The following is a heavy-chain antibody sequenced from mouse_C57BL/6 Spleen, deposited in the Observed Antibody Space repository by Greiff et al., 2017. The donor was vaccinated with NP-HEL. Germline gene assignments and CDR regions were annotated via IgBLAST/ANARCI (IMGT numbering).Heavy chain of an antibody. CDR3: ARVSSYEGAMDY. D-gene: IGHD1-1*01. CDR1: GYSITSGYY. Sequence: EVQRVESGPGLVKPSQSLSLTCSVTGYSITSGYYWNWIRQFPGNKLEWMGYISYDGSNNYNPSLKNRISITRDTSKNQFFLKLNSVTTEDTATYYCARVSSYEGAMDYWGQGTSVTVSS. J-gene: IGHJ4*01. CDR2: ISYDGSN. V-gene: IGHV3-6*01.